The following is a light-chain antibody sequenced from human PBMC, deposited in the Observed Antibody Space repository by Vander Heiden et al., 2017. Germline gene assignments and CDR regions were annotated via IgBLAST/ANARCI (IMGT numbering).Light chain of an antibody. CDR2: AVS. V-gene: IGKV1-17*01. J-gene: IGKJ2*01. CDR3: LQQNSYPFA. Sequence: DTQMTQSPSSLSVSVGHRVTITCRASPGIRDDLAWYQKRTGKDSERLIYAVSSLQSGVQSRYSGSGYGTGFTLTISGLQRENFATYYCLQQNSYPFAFGQGTKLEIK. CDR1: PGIRDD.